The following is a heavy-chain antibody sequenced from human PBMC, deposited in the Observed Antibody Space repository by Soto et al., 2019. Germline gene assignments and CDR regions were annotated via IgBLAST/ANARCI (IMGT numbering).Heavy chain of an antibody. CDR2: IYHSGST. D-gene: IGHD1-26*01. CDR3: AREGGRLRGAYYHYYMAV. J-gene: IGHJ6*03. Sequence: PSETLSLTCAVSSGSISSSNWWSWVRQPPGKGLEWIGEIYHSGSTNYNPSLKSRVTISVDKSKNQFSLKLSSVTAADTAVYYCAREGGRLRGAYYHYYMAVWGKGTTVPVSS. CDR1: SGSISSSNW. V-gene: IGHV4-4*02.